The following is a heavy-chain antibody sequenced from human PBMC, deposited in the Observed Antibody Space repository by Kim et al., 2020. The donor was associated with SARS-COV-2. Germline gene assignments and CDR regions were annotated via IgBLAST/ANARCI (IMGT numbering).Heavy chain of an antibody. D-gene: IGHD3-10*01. CDR2: INTNTGNP. CDR3: ARVSYGSGSYFYGSIDP. J-gene: IGHJ5*02. CDR1: GYTFTSYA. Sequence: ASVKVSCKASGYTFTSYAMNWVRQAPGQGLEWMGWINTNTGNPTYAQGFTGRFVFSLDTSVSTAYLQISSLKAEDTAVYYCARVSYGSGSYFYGSIDPWGQGTLVTVSS. V-gene: IGHV7-4-1*02.